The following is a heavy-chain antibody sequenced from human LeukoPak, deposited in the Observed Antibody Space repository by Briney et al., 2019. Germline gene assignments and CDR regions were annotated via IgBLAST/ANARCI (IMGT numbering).Heavy chain of an antibody. V-gene: IGHV1-18*01. CDR2: ISAYNGNT. Sequence: ASEKVSCNASGYTFTSYGISWVRQAPGQGLEWMGWISAYNGNTNYAQKLQGRVTMTTDTSTSTAYMELSSLRSEDTAVYYCARGPLYDSSGYYYELDYWGQGTLVTVSS. J-gene: IGHJ4*02. CDR1: GYTFTSYG. CDR3: ARGPLYDSSGYYYELDY. D-gene: IGHD3-22*01.